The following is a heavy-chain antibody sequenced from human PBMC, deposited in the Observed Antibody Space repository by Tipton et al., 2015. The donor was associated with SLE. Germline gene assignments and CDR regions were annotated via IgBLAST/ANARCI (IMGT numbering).Heavy chain of an antibody. Sequence: TLSLTCIVSGYSISSGYYWGRIRQPPGKGLEWIGSIYHSGSTYYNPSLKSRVTISVDTSKNQFSLKLSSVTAADTAVYYCARAGRAWNLFDYWGQGTLVTVSS. CDR1: GYSISSGYY. CDR3: ARAGRAWNLFDY. D-gene: IGHD1-1*01. CDR2: IYHSGST. V-gene: IGHV4-38-2*02. J-gene: IGHJ4*02.